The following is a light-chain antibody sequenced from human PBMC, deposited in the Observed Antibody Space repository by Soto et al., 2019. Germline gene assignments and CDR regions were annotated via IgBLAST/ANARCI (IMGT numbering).Light chain of an antibody. CDR1: QSVSSNY. CDR3: QHYGRSLT. J-gene: IGKJ4*01. Sequence: EFLLTQSPGTLSLSPGERATLSCRASQSVSSNYLAWYQQKPGQAPRLLIFGASTRATGIPDGFSGSGSGTDFTLTISRLEPEDFAVYHCQHYGRSLTFGGGTKVDIK. V-gene: IGKV3-20*01. CDR2: GAS.